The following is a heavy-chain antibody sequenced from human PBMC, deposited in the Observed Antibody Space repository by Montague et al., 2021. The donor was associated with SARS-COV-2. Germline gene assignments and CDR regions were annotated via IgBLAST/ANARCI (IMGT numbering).Heavy chain of an antibody. CDR3: ARRTCSSNSCHQFDP. V-gene: IGHV4-59*01. D-gene: IGHD2-2*01. Sequence: SETLSLTCTVSGGSISYYYWSWIRQPPGKTLEWIGYIYYSGSTNYNPSLKSRVTISVDTSKNPFSLKLSSVTAADTAVYYCARRTCSSNSCHQFDPWGRGTLGTVSS. CDR1: GGSISYYY. J-gene: IGHJ5*02. CDR2: IYYSGST.